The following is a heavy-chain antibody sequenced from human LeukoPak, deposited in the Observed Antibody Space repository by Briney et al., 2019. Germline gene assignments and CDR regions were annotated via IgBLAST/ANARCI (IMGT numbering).Heavy chain of an antibody. D-gene: IGHD4-11*01. V-gene: IGHV3-33*08. CDR3: ARDIGSNIDY. CDR2: IWYDGSNR. CDR1: GFTFSSYA. J-gene: IGHJ4*02. Sequence: GGSLRLSCAASGFTFSSYAMSWVRQAPGKGLEWVTVIWYDGSNRYYADSVRGRFTISRDNSKNTLYLQMNSLRAEDTAVYYCARDIGSNIDYWGQGTLVTVSS.